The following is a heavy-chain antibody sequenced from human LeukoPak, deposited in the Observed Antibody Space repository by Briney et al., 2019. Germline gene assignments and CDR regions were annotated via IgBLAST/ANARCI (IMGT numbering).Heavy chain of an antibody. D-gene: IGHD3-10*01. V-gene: IGHV2-5*02. J-gene: IGHJ6*04. CDR1: GFSLSTSGAG. CDR3: AQLRGGG. CDR2: IYWDDDK. Sequence: SGPTLLNPTQTLTLTCTFSGFSLSTSGAGVDWIRQPPRKALEWLSLIYWDDDKRYSPSLKSRLTINTDTSKNHVVLTMTNMDTVHTDTYCCAQLRGGGWGKGTTVTVSS.